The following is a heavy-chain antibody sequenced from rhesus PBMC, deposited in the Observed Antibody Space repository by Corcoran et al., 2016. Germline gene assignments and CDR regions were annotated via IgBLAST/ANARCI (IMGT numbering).Heavy chain of an antibody. J-gene: IGHJ5-1*01. V-gene: IGHV4-99*01. CDR3: ARHTRFDV. CDR1: GYSISSGYY. Sequence: QVQLQESGPGLVKPSETLSLTCAVSGYSISSGYYCGWLRQPPGKGLEWIGYIGGSSGSTYYNPSLKSPVTISKDTSKNQFSLKLSSVTAADTAVYYCARHTRFDVWGPGVLVTVSS. CDR2: IGGSSGST.